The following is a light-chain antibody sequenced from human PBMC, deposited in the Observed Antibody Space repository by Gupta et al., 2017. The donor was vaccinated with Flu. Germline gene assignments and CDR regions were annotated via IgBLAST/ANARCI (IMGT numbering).Light chain of an antibody. CDR3: GTWDSSLSAVV. V-gene: IGLV1-51*02. J-gene: IGLJ2*01. CDR2: ENN. Sequence: QSVLTQPPSVSAAPGQKVTISCAGSSSNMGNNCVSWYQQLPGTAPKLPIYENNKRPAGIPDRFSGSKSCTSATLGITGLQTGDEADYYCGTWDSSLSAVVFGGGTKLTVL. CDR1: SSNMGNNC.